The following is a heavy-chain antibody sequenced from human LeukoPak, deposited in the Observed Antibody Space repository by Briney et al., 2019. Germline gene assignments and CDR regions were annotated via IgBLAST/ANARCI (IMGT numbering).Heavy chain of an antibody. Sequence: SVKVSCKASGGTFSSYAISWVRQAPGQGLEWMGGIIPIFGTANYAQKFQGRVTITADESTSTAYMELSSRRSEDTAVYYCARDSARSEYFQHWGQGTLVTVSS. V-gene: IGHV1-69*13. CDR1: GGTFSSYA. CDR3: ARDSARSEYFQH. CDR2: IIPIFGTA. J-gene: IGHJ1*01. D-gene: IGHD6-25*01.